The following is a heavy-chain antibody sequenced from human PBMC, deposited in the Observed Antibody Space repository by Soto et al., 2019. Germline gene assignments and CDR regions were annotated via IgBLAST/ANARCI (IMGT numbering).Heavy chain of an antibody. CDR1: GFTFISYA. D-gene: IGHD1-26*01. J-gene: IGHJ4*02. Sequence: EVQLLQSGGGLVQPGGSLGLSCGASGFTFISYAMSWVRHVPGKGLEWISSISGSGANTWYAGSVQGRFIISRDKSKSTVSLHMSRLGVKVTASYYGARDGATGDSWGQGTLVTVS. CDR3: ARDGATGDS. V-gene: IGHV3-23*01. CDR2: ISGSGANT.